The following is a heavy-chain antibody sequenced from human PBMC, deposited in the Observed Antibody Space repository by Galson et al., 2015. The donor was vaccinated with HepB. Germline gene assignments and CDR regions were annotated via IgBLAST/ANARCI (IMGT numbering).Heavy chain of an antibody. CDR1: GFTFSNYA. Sequence: LRLSCAASGFTFSNYAMSWVRQAPGRGLEWVSTISGSDGSTYYADSVKGRFTISRDNSKNTLYLQMSSLRAEDTAIYYCAKEGGSSFYYFDYWGQGTLVTVSS. V-gene: IGHV3-23*01. CDR2: ISGSDGST. J-gene: IGHJ4*02. CDR3: AKEGGSSFYYFDY. D-gene: IGHD3-10*01.